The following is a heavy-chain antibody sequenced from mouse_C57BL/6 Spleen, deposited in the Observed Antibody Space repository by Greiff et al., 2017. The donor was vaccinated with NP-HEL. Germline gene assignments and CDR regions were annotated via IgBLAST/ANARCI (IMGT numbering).Heavy chain of an antibody. V-gene: IGHV1-39*01. CDR3: ARSDYYGSSFYAMDY. D-gene: IGHD1-1*01. Sequence: EVQLQESGPELVKPGASVKISCKASGYSFTDYNMNWVKQSNGKSLEWIGVINPNYGTTSYNQKFKGKATLTVDQSSSTAYMQLNSLTSEDSAVYYCARSDYYGSSFYAMDYWGQGTSVTVSS. J-gene: IGHJ4*01. CDR1: GYSFTDYN. CDR2: INPNYGTT.